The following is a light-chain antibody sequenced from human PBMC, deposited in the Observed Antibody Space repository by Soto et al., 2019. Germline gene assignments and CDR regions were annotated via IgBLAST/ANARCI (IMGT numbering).Light chain of an antibody. CDR3: STWDDSLNGPL. J-gene: IGLJ2*01. Sequence: QAVVTQPPSASGTPGQRVTISCSGGSSNIGGNTVNWYQQLPGAAPKLIIFSNSRRPSGVPDRFSGSKSGTSASLAIGGLQSEDEAEYYCSTWDDSLNGPLFGGGTKLTVL. CDR1: SSNIGGNT. V-gene: IGLV1-44*01. CDR2: SNS.